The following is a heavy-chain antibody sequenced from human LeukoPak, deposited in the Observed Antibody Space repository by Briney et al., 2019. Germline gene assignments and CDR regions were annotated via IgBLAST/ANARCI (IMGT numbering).Heavy chain of an antibody. V-gene: IGHV3-23*01. CDR1: GFTFSSYA. D-gene: IGHD3-22*01. J-gene: IGHJ4*02. Sequence: GGSLRLSCVGSGFTFSSYAMSWVRQAPGRAPEWVSAITASGATIYYADSVKGRFTISRDNSNNTLFLEMNSLRAEDTAVYFCAKSLVMTSDWGQGTLVTASS. CDR2: ITASGATI. CDR3: AKSLVMTSD.